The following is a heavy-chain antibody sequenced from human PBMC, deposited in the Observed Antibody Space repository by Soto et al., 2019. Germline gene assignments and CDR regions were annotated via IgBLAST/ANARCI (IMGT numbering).Heavy chain of an antibody. CDR3: ARASDKAGDYGMDV. D-gene: IGHD2-21*01. CDR1: GGSISSYY. J-gene: IGHJ6*02. V-gene: IGHV4-59*01. Sequence: PSEPLSLTCTVSGGSISSYYWSWIRQPPGKGLEWNGYIFYSWSTNYNPSLKSRVTISVDTSKNQFSLKLSSVTAADTAVYYCARASDKAGDYGMDVWGQGTTVTVSS. CDR2: IFYSWST.